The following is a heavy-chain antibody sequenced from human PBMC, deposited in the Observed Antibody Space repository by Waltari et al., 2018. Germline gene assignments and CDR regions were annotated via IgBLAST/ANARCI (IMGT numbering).Heavy chain of an antibody. V-gene: IGHV3-9*01. CDR1: GFDFYDYA. D-gene: IGHD3-16*01. CDR3: AASRGVYWYFDF. J-gene: IGHJ2*01. Sequence: EVQLVESGGGLVQPGRSLRRSCAASGFDFYDYAMHWVRQVPGKGLEWVSVVSWSGATVGYADSVNGRFAISRDNAKNSLYLQMNSLRVEDTAFYYCAASRGVYWYFDFWGRGTLVSVSS. CDR2: VSWSGATV.